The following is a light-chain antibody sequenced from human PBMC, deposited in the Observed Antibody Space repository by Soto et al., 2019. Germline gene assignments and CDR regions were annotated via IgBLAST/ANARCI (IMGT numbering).Light chain of an antibody. CDR3: QQYNNWPPIT. CDR1: QSVSGN. CDR2: AAS. Sequence: EIVMTQSPATLSVSPGERATLSCRASQSVSGNLAWYQQKPGQAPRLLIYAASTRATGIPARFSGSGSGTDFTLTNSSLQSEDFAVYYCQQYNNWPPITCDPGTKVDI. V-gene: IGKV3-15*01. J-gene: IGKJ3*01.